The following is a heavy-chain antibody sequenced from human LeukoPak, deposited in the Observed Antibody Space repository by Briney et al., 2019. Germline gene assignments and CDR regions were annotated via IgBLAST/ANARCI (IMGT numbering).Heavy chain of an antibody. J-gene: IGHJ4*02. CDR1: GDFISSGSYY. CDR3: ARAPTSHGGVIVIFDY. V-gene: IGHV4-61*01. Sequence: SETLSLTCTVSGDFISSGSYYWSWIRQSPGKGLEWIGYIYYSGSTNYNPSLKSRVTISVDTSKNQFSLKLSSVTAADTAVYYCARAPTSHGGVIVIFDYWGQGTLVTVSS. CDR2: IYYSGST. D-gene: IGHD3-16*02.